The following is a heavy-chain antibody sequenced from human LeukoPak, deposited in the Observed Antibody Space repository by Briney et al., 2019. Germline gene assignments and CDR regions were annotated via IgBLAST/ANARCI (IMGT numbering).Heavy chain of an antibody. D-gene: IGHD2-2*01. V-gene: IGHV3-7*01. J-gene: IGHJ4*02. CDR2: LKQDGSEK. Sequence: GGPLGLSCAASGFTFSSYWMSWVRRVQGKGLGGWPNLKQDGSEKYYVDSVKGRFTISRDNAKNSLYLQMNSLRAEDTAVYYCARVEGRYCSSTSCYVGTIDYWGQGTLVTVSS. CDR3: ARVEGRYCSSTSCYVGTIDY. CDR1: GFTFSSYW.